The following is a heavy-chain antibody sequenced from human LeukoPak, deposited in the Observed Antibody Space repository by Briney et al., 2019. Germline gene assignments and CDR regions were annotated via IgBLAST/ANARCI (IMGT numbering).Heavy chain of an antibody. D-gene: IGHD3-10*01. J-gene: IGHJ4*02. V-gene: IGHV1-18*01. Sequence: ASVKVSCKTSGYTFSTYGISWVRQAPRQGLEWMGWISVYNGNTNYAQKLQGRVTMTTDTSTNTAYMELRSVRSDDTAVYFCARPRHYGSGSYYNGGYDFDYWGQGTLVTVSS. CDR1: GYTFSTYG. CDR2: ISVYNGNT. CDR3: ARPRHYGSGSYYNGGYDFDY.